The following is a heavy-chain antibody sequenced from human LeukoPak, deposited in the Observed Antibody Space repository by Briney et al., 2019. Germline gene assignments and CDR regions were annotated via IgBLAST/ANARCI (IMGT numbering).Heavy chain of an antibody. Sequence: GGSLRLSCAASGFTFSSYAMHWVRQAPGKGLEWVAVISYDGSNKYYADSVKGRFTISRDNSKNTLYLQMNSLRAEDTAVYYCATFRGYCSGGSCYEYYYGMDVWGQGTTVTVSS. J-gene: IGHJ6*02. V-gene: IGHV3-30-3*01. CDR2: ISYDGSNK. CDR3: ATFRGYCSGGSCYEYYYGMDV. CDR1: GFTFSSYA. D-gene: IGHD2-15*01.